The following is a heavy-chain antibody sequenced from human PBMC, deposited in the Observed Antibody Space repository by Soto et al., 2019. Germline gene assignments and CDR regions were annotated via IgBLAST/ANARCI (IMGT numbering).Heavy chain of an antibody. J-gene: IGHJ6*02. D-gene: IGHD3-3*01. CDR3: ARGYRYDFWSGYSGMDV. V-gene: IGHV1-2*02. Sequence: ASLKVSCKASGGTFSSYAISWVRQAPGQGLEWMGWINPNSRGTNYAQKFQGRVTMTRDTSISTAYIELSRLRSDDTAVYYCARGYRYDFWSGYSGMDVWGQGTTVTVSS. CDR1: GGTFSSYA. CDR2: INPNSRGT.